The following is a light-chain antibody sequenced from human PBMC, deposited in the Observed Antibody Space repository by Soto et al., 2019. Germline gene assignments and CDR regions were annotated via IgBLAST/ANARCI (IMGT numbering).Light chain of an antibody. CDR1: SSDVGSYNL. J-gene: IGLJ1*01. Sequence: QSVLTQPASVSGSPGQSITISCTGTSSDVGSYNLVSWYQQHPGKAPKLMIVEVTKQPSGVSSRFSGSKSDNTASLTISGLQTEDEADYYCCSYAGSSTHYVFGTGTKVTVL. CDR2: EVT. CDR3: CSYAGSSTHYV. V-gene: IGLV2-23*02.